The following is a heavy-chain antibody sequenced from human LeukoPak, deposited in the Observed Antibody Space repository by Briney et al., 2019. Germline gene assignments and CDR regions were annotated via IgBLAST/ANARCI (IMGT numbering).Heavy chain of an antibody. J-gene: IGHJ4*02. V-gene: IGHV1-2*02. CDR3: ARDSLRFIYGSGSYSDY. CDR1: GYTFTGYY. D-gene: IGHD3-10*01. CDR2: INPNSGGT. Sequence: ASVKVSCKASGYTFTGYYMHWVRQAPGQGLEWMGWINPNSGGTNYAQKFLGRVTMTRDTSITTAYMELSRLRSDDTAVYYCARDSLRFIYGSGSYSDYWGQGTLVTVSS.